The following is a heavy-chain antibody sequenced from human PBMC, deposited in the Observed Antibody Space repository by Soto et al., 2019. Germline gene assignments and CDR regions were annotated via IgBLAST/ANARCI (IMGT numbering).Heavy chain of an antibody. J-gene: IGHJ5*02. CDR3: VRDRTKTLRDWFDP. D-gene: IGHD3-16*01. V-gene: IGHV4-4*07. Sequence: SETLSLTCTVSGASISGFYWSWIRKAAGKGLEWIGRIYATGTTDYNPSLKSRVMMSVDTSKKQFSLKLRSVTAADPAVYYCVRDRTKTLRDWFDPWGQGISATVSS. CDR2: IYATGTT. CDR1: GASISGFY.